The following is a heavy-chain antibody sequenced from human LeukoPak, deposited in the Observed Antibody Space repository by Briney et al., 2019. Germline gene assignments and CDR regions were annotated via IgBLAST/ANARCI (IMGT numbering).Heavy chain of an antibody. CDR3: ARVYLERLTAGYFDH. CDR1: GFTFSNYS. D-gene: IGHD2-8*01. V-gene: IGHV3-21*01. CDR2: MSTSVSYI. Sequence: GGSLRLSCAASGFTFSNYSMNWVRQAPGKGLEWVSFMSTSVSYIYYADSVKGRFTISRDNAKNSLYLQMNSLRDEDSAAYYCARVYLERLTAGYFDHWGQGTWVTVSP. J-gene: IGHJ4*02.